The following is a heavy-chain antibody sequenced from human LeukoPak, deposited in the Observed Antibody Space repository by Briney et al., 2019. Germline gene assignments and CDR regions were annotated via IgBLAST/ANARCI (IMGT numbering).Heavy chain of an antibody. V-gene: IGHV4-30-2*03. CDR2: IYHSGST. J-gene: IGHJ6*03. D-gene: IGHD2-2*01. CDR3: AGLPDCSSTSCQWYYMDV. Sequence: SETLSLTCAVSGGSISSGGYSWSWIRQPPGKGLEWIGYIYHSGSTYYNPSLKSRVTISVDTSKNQFSLKLSSVTAADTAVYYCAGLPDCSSTSCQWYYMDVWGKGATVTVSS. CDR1: GGSISSGGYS.